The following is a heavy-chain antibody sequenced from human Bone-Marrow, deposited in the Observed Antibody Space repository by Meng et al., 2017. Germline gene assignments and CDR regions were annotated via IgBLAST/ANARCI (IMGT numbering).Heavy chain of an antibody. D-gene: IGHD6-13*01. CDR3: ARGPLSAAGTMGYFQH. J-gene: IGHJ1*01. CDR2: IYYSGST. V-gene: IGHV4-31*03. Sequence: QALAHGLGKPSQTPSLSGTGSGGSISSGGYNWSWIRQHPGKGLEWIGYIYYSGSTYYNPSLKSRVTISVDTSKNQFSLKLSSVTAADTAVYYCARGPLSAAGTMGYFQHWGQGTLVTVSS. CDR1: GGSISSGGYN.